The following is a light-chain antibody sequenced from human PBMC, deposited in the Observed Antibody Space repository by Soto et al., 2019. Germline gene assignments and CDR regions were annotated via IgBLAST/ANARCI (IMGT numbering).Light chain of an antibody. CDR1: KSDIGVYDF. CDR3: KSYAGSNTYG. Sequence: QSVLTQPPSASGSPGQSVTISCTGTKSDIGVYDFVSWYQHPPGKAPRLIIYEVVQRPSGVPDRFSGSKSGNTASLTVSGLQAADEADYFCKSYAGSNTYGFGSGTKVTVL. J-gene: IGLJ1*01. V-gene: IGLV2-8*01. CDR2: EVV.